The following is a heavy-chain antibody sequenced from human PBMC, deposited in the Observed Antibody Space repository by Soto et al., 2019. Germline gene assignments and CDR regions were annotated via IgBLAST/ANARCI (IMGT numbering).Heavy chain of an antibody. D-gene: IGHD3-16*02. CDR2: INPDSGGT. CDR1: GYAFTDHY. J-gene: IGHJ4*02. CDR3: ARVPVSDFVWGSYRYTFDY. V-gene: IGHV1-2*02. Sequence: VQLVQSGTEVKEPGASVKVSCKASGYAFTDHYIHWVRQAPGQGLEWMGWINPDSGGTNFALRFQGSVTMTRDTSINSAYMELSRLTFHDPAVYYCARVPVSDFVWGSYRYTFDYWGQGTLVTVSS.